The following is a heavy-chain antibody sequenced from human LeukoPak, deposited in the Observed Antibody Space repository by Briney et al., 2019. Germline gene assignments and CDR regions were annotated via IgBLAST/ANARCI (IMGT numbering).Heavy chain of an antibody. CDR3: ARPELPGWSVLFDF. J-gene: IGHJ4*02. D-gene: IGHD2-15*01. Sequence: GGSLRLSCAASGFTFSSYAMSWVRQAPGKGLEWVANINQDGSEKYYADSVKGRFTISRDNAENSLSLQMNSLRAEDTAVYYCARPELPGWSVLFDFWGQGTPVTVSS. V-gene: IGHV3-7*01. CDR1: GFTFSSYA. CDR2: INQDGSEK.